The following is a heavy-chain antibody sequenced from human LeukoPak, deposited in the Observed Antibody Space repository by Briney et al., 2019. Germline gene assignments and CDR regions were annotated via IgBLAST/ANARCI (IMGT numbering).Heavy chain of an antibody. D-gene: IGHD6-19*01. V-gene: IGHV4-34*01. CDR2: INHSGST. CDR3: ASSGWYRGY. J-gene: IGHJ4*02. Sequence: SETLSLTCAVYGGSFSGYYWSWIRQPPGKGLEWIGEINHSGSTTYNPSLKSRVTISVDTSKNQFSLKLRNVTAADTAVYYCASSGWYRGYWGQGTLVTVSS. CDR1: GGSFSGYY.